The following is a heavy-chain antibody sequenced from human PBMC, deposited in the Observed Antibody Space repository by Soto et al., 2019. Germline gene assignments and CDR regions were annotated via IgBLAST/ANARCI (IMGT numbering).Heavy chain of an antibody. CDR2: IGTAGDT. CDR3: ARAVILELRLGLALFDAFDI. D-gene: IGHD1-7*01. CDR1: GFTFSSYD. J-gene: IGHJ3*02. Sequence: GGSLRLSCAASGFTFSSYDMHWVRQATGKGLEWVSAIGTAGDTYYPGSVKGRFTISRENAKNSLYLQMNSLRAEDTAVYYCARAVILELRLGLALFDAFDIWGQGTMVTVSS. V-gene: IGHV3-13*01.